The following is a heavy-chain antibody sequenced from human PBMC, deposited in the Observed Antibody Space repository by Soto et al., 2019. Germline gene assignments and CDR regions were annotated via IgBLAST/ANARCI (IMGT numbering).Heavy chain of an antibody. CDR3: ARDHRPPLLA. Sequence: PGGSLRLSCAASGFTFSSYGMHWVRQAPGKGLEWVAVISYDGSNKYYADSVRGRFTISRDNAKNTLYLQMNSLRAEDTAVYYCARDHRPPLLAWGQGTLVTVSS. CDR2: ISYDGSNK. J-gene: IGHJ5*02. D-gene: IGHD3-3*02. V-gene: IGHV3-30*03. CDR1: GFTFSSYG.